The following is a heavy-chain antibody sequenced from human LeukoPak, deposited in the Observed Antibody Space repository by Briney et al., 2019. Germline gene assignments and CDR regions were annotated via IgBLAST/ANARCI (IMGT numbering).Heavy chain of an antibody. D-gene: IGHD1-26*01. J-gene: IGHJ4*02. CDR2: ISSSSSTI. CDR1: GFTFSSYS. CDR3: AKGGVGATGDFDY. V-gene: IGHV3-48*01. Sequence: GGSLRLSCAASGFTFSSYSMNWVRQAPGKGLEWVSYISSSSSTIYYADSVKGRFTISRDNSKNTLYLQMNSLRAEDTAVYYCAKGGVGATGDFDYWGQGTLVTVSS.